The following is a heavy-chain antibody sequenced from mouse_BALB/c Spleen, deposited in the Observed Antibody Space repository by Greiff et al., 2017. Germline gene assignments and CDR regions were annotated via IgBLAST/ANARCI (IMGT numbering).Heavy chain of an antibody. V-gene: IGHV14-3*02. J-gene: IGHJ3*01. CDR2: IDPANGNT. Sequence: EVQLKQSGAELVKPGASVKLSCTASGFNIKDTYMHWVKQRPEQGLEWIGRIDPANGNTKYDPKFQGKATIPADTSSKPAYLQLSSLPSEDTPVYYCARSEGTWFAYGGQGPLVPVSA. CDR3: ARSEGTWFAY. CDR1: GFNIKDTY.